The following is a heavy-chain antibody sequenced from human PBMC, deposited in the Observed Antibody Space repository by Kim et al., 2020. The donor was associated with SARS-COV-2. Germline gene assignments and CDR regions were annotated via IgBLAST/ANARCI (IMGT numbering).Heavy chain of an antibody. Sequence: SVKGRFTISRDNAKNSLYLQMNSLRDEDTAVYYCARDRLPLGAAVVPLDYWGQGTLVTVSS. J-gene: IGHJ4*02. D-gene: IGHD2-15*01. V-gene: IGHV3-48*02. CDR3: ARDRLPLGAAVVPLDY.